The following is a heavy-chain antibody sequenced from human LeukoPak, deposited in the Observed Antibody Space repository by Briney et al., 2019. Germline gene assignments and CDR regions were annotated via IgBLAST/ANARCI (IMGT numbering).Heavy chain of an antibody. D-gene: IGHD3-22*01. CDR1: GYTLTELS. J-gene: IGHJ4*02. CDR3: ATVFHYYDSSGLAMGY. V-gene: IGHV1-24*01. CDR2: FDPVDGET. Sequence: ASVEVSCKVSGYTLTELSMHWVRQAPGKGLEWMGGFDPVDGETIYAQKFQGRVTMTEDTSTDTASMELSSLRSEDTAVYYCATVFHYYDSSGLAMGYWGQGTLVTVSS.